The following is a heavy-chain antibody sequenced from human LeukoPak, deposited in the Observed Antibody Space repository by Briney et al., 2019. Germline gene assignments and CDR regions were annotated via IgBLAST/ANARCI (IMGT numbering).Heavy chain of an antibody. V-gene: IGHV3-23*01. CDR1: GFTFSDYA. Sequence: QPGGSLRLSCAASGFTFSDYAMTWVRQAPGKGLEWVATISGSGVMTYYADSVKGRFTISRDNSKNTLYLQMNSLRAEDTAVYYCAKDPTHYRVWDYYETIGLSYWGQGTLVTVSS. CDR2: ISGSGVMT. J-gene: IGHJ4*02. CDR3: AKDPTHYRVWDYYETIGLSY. D-gene: IGHD3-22*01.